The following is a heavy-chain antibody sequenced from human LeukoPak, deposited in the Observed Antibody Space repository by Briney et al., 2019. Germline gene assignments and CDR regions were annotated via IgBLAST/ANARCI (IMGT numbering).Heavy chain of an antibody. D-gene: IGHD3-22*01. J-gene: IGHJ4*02. CDR3: ARLTYYYDSSGYYLFDY. CDR1: GFIFSDHY. CDR2: ISSSRSYT. V-gene: IGHV3-11*03. Sequence: GGSLRLSCAASGFIFSDHYMSWIRQAPGKGLEWVSYISSSRSYTNYAGSVKARFTISRDYAKNSLYQQMNSLRAEDTAVYHCARLTYYYDSSGYYLFDYWGQGTLVTVSS.